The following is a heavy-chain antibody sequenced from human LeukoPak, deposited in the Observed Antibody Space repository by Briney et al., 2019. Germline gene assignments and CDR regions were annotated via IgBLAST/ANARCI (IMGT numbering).Heavy chain of an antibody. CDR2: INHSGST. CDR1: GGSFSGYY. J-gene: IGHJ6*02. Sequence: SETLSLTCAVYGGSFSGYYWSWIRQPPGKGLEWIGEINHSGSTNYNPSLKSRVTISVDTSKNQFSPKLSSVTAADTAVYYCARGRYYYGMDVWGQGTTVTVSS. V-gene: IGHV4-34*01. CDR3: ARGRYYYGMDV.